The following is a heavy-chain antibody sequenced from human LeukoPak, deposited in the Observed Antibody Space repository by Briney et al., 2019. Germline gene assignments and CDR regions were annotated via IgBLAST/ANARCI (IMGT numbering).Heavy chain of an antibody. Sequence: GGSLRLSCAASGFTFSKAGMDWVRQAPGKGLGWVSYISSSGSTIYYADSVKGRFTISGDNAKNSLYLQMNSLRAEDTAVYYCARGDDFWSGYTLNWFDPWGQGTLVTVSS. CDR2: ISSSGSTI. CDR1: GFTFSKAG. J-gene: IGHJ5*02. CDR3: ARGDDFWSGYTLNWFDP. D-gene: IGHD3-3*01. V-gene: IGHV3-11*01.